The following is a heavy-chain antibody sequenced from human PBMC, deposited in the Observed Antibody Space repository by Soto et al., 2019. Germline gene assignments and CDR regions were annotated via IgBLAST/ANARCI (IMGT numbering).Heavy chain of an antibody. V-gene: IGHV3-21*01. CDR2: ISSSSSYI. D-gene: IGHD5-18*01. J-gene: IGHJ4*02. CDR1: GFTFSSYS. Sequence: GGSLRLSCAGSGFTFSSYSMNWVRQAPGKGLEWVSSISSSSSYIYYADSVKGRFTTSRDNAKNSLHLQMNSLRAEDTAVYYCARDQPGYSYGYGLGYWGQGTLVTVSS. CDR3: ARDQPGYSYGYGLGY.